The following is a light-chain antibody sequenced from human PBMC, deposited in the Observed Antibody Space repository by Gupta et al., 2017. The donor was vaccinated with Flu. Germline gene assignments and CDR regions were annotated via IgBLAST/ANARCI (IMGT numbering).Light chain of an antibody. CDR2: DVT. CDR3: SEYKRIKTGG. J-gene: IGLJ3*02. CDR1: SSDVGSYKY. V-gene: IGLV2-14*01. Sequence: QSALTQPASVSESPGQAITISCTGSSSDVGSYKYVSWFQQYPGTAPKRMLYDVTRRPSGLSNLFAAPNSDNADATTISGHQGEDEAYEDYSEYKRIKTGGFGGGTRLT.